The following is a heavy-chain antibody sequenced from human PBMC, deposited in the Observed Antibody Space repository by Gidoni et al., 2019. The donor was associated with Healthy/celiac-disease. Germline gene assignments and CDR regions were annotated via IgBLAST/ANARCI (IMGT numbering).Heavy chain of an antibody. D-gene: IGHD3-16*01. Sequence: QVQLVQSWAAVNKPGACVEVSCKASGYTLTSYYMHWVRQAPGQGLEWMGISNPTGGSTSYAQKFQGRVTMTRDTSTSTVYMELRSLRSEDTAVYYCARSRGEYVRAVDYWGQGTLVTVSS. V-gene: IGHV1-46*01. CDR3: ARSRGEYVRAVDY. CDR1: GYTLTSYY. J-gene: IGHJ4*02. CDR2: SNPTGGST.